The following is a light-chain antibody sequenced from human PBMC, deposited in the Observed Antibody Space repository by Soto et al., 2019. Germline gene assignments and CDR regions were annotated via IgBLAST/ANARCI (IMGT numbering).Light chain of an antibody. V-gene: IGKV1-5*03. CDR3: QQYNSYSGA. CDR1: QSIGSC. Sequence: DIQMTQSPSTLSASVGDRVTMTCGACQSIGSCVAWYQKNPEKAPKLLIYKASSLASGVPSRFSGSGAGTEFTLTISILQPDDVATYYCQQYNSYSGAFGQGTKVDI. J-gene: IGKJ1*01. CDR2: KAS.